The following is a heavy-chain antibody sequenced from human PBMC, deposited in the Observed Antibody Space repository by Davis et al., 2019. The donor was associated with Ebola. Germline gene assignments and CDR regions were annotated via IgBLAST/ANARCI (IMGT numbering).Heavy chain of an antibody. J-gene: IGHJ6*02. V-gene: IGHV1-8*01. CDR2: MNPNSGNT. CDR3: ARVGNSNANYYYYGMDV. Sequence: ASVKVSCKASGYTFTSYDINWVRQATGQGLEWMGWMNPNSGNTGYAQKFQGRVTMTRNTSISTAYMELSSLRSEDTAVYYCARVGNSNANYYYYGMDVWGQGTTVTVSS. CDR1: GYTFTSYD. D-gene: IGHD6-13*01.